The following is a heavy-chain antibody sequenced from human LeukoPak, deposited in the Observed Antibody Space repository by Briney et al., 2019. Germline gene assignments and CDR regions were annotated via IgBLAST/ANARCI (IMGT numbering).Heavy chain of an antibody. CDR3: ARMTTVTWYYFDN. CDR2: IFHGSP. V-gene: IGHV4-30-2*01. CDR1: GASISSDGYS. D-gene: IGHD4-17*01. J-gene: IGHJ4*02. Sequence: SSETLSLTCAVSGASISSDGYSWTWIRQPPGKGLEWVGYIFHGSPYSNPSLKSRVTILVDRSKNQFSLKLSSATAADTAVYYCARMTTVTWYYFDNWGQGTLVTVSS.